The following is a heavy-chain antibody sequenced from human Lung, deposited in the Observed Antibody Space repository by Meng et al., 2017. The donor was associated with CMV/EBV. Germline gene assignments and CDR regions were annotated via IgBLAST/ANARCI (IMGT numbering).Heavy chain of an antibody. D-gene: IGHD6-19*01. CDR3: ARGGHSSGAFGR. J-gene: IGHJ4*02. V-gene: IGHV4-59*01. CDR1: GDSISSYY. Sequence: TCTVSGDSISSYYWSWIRQSPGKGLEWIGYISYSGRTNYNPSLESRVTISMDTSNNQFSLELTSVTAADTAVYYCARGGHSSGAFGRWGQGTLVTVSS. CDR2: ISYSGRT.